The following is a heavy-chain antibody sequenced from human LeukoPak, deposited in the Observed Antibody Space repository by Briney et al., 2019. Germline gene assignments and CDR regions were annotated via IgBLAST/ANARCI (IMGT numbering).Heavy chain of an antibody. Sequence: GASVKVSCKASGYTFTSYYMHWVRQAPGQGLEWMGIINPSGGSTSYAQKFQGRVTMTRDTSTSTVYMELSSLRSEDTAVYYCARDPYGDYKWTHLDYWGQGTLVTVSS. V-gene: IGHV1-46*01. CDR2: INPSGGST. D-gene: IGHD4-17*01. J-gene: IGHJ4*02. CDR3: ARDPYGDYKWTHLDY. CDR1: GYTFTSYY.